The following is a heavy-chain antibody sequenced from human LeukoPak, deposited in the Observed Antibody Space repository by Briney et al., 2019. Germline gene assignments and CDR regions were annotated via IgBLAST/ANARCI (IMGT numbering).Heavy chain of an antibody. CDR3: ARYGMTTRKGDY. D-gene: IGHD3-10*01. CDR2: ISPTSTTI. Sequence: GGSLRLSCAASGFNFNDHYMTWIRQPPGKGLEWISYISPTSTTIYYAGSVKVRFTISRDNTKNSLFLQMNRLRVEDTAVYYCARYGMTTRKGDYWGQGTLVTVSS. CDR1: GFNFNDHY. J-gene: IGHJ4*02. V-gene: IGHV3-11*04.